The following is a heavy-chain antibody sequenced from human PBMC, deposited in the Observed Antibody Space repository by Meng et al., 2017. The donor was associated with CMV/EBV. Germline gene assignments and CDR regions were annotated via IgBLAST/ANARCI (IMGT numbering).Heavy chain of an antibody. CDR3: AREPKRYCSSTSCLSGMDV. Sequence: GSLRLSCAVYGGSFSGYYWSWIRRPPGKGLEWIGEINHSGSTNYNPSLKSRVTISVDTSKNQFSLKLSSVTAADTAVYYCAREPKRYCSSTSCLSGMDVWGQGTTVTVSS. CDR1: GGSFSGYY. J-gene: IGHJ6*02. CDR2: INHSGST. V-gene: IGHV4-34*01. D-gene: IGHD2-2*01.